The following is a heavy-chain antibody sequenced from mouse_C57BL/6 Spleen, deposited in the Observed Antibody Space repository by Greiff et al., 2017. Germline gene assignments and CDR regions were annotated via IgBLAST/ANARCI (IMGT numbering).Heavy chain of an antibody. CDR1: GYTFTSYW. V-gene: IGHV1-7*01. D-gene: IGHD1-1*01. CDR2: INPSSGCT. J-gene: IGHJ2*01. Sequence: QVQLKQSGAELAKPGASVKLSCKASGYTFTSYWMHWVKQRPGQGLEWIGYINPSSGCTKYNQKFKDKATLTADKSSSTAYMQRSSLTEEDAAVYYGARSSETTGVGPFDYWGQGTTLTVSS. CDR3: ARSSETTGVGPFDY.